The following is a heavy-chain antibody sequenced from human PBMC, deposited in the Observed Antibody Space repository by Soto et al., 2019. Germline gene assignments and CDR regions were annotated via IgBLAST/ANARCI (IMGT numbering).Heavy chain of an antibody. CDR1: GFTFSTYA. CDR3: ARDRHPYSTKYYFDY. V-gene: IGHV3-23*01. D-gene: IGHD2-2*01. Sequence: GGSLRLSCAASGFTFSTYATNWVRQPPGKGLEWVSSISVSGAYTYYADSVQGRFTISRDNSKNTLNLQMNSLRAEDTAVYYCARDRHPYSTKYYFDYWGQGTLVTVSS. CDR2: ISVSGAYT. J-gene: IGHJ4*02.